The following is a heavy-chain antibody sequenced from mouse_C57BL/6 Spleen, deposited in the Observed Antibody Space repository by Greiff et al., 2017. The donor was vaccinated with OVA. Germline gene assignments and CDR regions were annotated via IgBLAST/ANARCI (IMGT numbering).Heavy chain of an antibody. J-gene: IGHJ2*01. CDR1: GFSLTSYG. V-gene: IGHV2-2*01. CDR3: ARIYDGYPYYLDY. CDR2: IWRGGST. D-gene: IGHD2-3*01. Sequence: QVQLQQSGPGLVQPSQSLSITCTVSGFSLTSYGVHWVRQSPGKGLEWLGVIWRGGSTDYNAAFISSLSISKENTKSQVFVKMNSLQADDTAIYYCARIYDGYPYYLDYWGQGTTLTVSS.